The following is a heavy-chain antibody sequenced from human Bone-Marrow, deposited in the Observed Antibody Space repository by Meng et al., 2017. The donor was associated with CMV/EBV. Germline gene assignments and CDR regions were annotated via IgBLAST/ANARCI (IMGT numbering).Heavy chain of an antibody. CDR2: INPSSGGT. V-gene: IGHV1-2*02. Sequence: VTHSSKASGYTFTAYYMHWLRQAPGQGLEWMGWINPSSGGTSYAQKYQGRVTMTTDTSISTAYMEQSNLTADDTAVSYCANSRYSSSWFDFWGQGTLVTVSS. CDR3: ANSRYSSSWFDF. CDR1: GYTFTAYY. D-gene: IGHD5-18*01. J-gene: IGHJ5*01.